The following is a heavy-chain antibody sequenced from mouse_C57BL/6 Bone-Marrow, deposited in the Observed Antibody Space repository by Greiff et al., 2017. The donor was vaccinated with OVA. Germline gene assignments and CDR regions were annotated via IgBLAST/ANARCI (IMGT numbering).Heavy chain of an antibody. J-gene: IGHJ1*03. CDR2: ILPGSGST. V-gene: IGHV1-9*01. D-gene: IGHD1-1*01. Sequence: QVQLQQSGAELMKPGASVKLSCKATGYTFTGYWIEWVKQRPGHGLEWIGEILPGSGSTNYNEKFKGKATFTADTSSNTAYMQLSILTTEDSAIYYCARAATVVADRDPYWYFDVWGTGTTVTVSS. CDR3: ARAATVVADRDPYWYFDV. CDR1: GYTFTGYW.